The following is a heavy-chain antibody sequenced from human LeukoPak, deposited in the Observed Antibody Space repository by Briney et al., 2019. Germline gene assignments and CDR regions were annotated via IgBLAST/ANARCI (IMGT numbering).Heavy chain of an antibody. CDR3: ARDSVGAYYYDSSNYFDY. D-gene: IGHD3-22*01. J-gene: IGHJ4*02. V-gene: IGHV3-30*04. CDR1: GFTFSSYA. Sequence: GGSLRLSCAASGFTFSSYAMHWVRQAPGKGLEWVAVISYDGSNKYYADSVKGRFTISRDNSKNTLYLQMNSLRAEDTAVYYCARDSVGAYYYDSSNYFDYWGQGTLVTVSS. CDR2: ISYDGSNK.